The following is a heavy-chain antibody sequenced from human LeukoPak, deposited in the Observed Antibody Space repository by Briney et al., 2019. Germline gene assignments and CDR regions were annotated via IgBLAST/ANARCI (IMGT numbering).Heavy chain of an antibody. CDR2: INPDGSQS. Sequence: GGSLRLSCAASGFTFRSHGMNWVRQAPGKGLEWVAGINPDGSQSYYIDAVKGRFTISRDNSKNTLYLQMNSLRVEDTAMYYCARDLSYFSFDDWGQGTTVTVSS. CDR1: GFTFRSHG. D-gene: IGHD2-21*01. V-gene: IGHV3-33*01. J-gene: IGHJ6*02. CDR3: ARDLSYFSFDD.